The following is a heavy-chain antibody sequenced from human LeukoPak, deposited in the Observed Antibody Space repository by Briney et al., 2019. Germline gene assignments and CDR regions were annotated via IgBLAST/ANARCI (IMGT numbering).Heavy chain of an antibody. D-gene: IGHD3-10*01. CDR1: GGSISSSSYY. CDR2: IYYSGST. J-gene: IGHJ4*02. V-gene: IGHV4-39*07. CDR3: ARDLLWFGELFNFDY. Sequence: SETLSLTCTVSGGSISSSSYYWGWIRQPPGKGLEWIGSIYYSGSTYYNPSLKSRVTISVDTSKNQFSLRLSSVTAADTAVYYCARDLLWFGELFNFDYWGQGTLVTVSS.